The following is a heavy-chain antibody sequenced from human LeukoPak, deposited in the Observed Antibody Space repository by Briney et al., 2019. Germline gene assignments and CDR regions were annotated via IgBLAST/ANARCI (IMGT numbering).Heavy chain of an antibody. Sequence: PSETLSLTCTVSGGSISSNYWTWIRQPPGKGLEWIGYIYYSGSTNYNPSPKSQVTISVDTSKNQFSLKLSSVTAADTAVYYCARVTSEWELRGSLDPWGQGTLVTVSS. V-gene: IGHV4-59*01. CDR2: IYYSGST. CDR1: GGSISSNY. D-gene: IGHD1-26*01. J-gene: IGHJ5*02. CDR3: ARVTSEWELRGSLDP.